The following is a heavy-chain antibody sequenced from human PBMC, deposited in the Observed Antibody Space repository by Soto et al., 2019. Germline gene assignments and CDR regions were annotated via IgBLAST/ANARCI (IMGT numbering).Heavy chain of an antibody. CDR1: GGSIISYY. D-gene: IGHD6-6*01. Sequence: SETLSLTCTVSGGSIISYYWNWILQPPWKGLEWIGYIYNSGSTNYNPSLKSRVTISVDTSKNQFSLKLTSVTAADTAVYYCAAPPRYWGQGTLVTVSS. J-gene: IGHJ4*02. CDR2: IYNSGST. V-gene: IGHV4-59*01. CDR3: AAPPRY.